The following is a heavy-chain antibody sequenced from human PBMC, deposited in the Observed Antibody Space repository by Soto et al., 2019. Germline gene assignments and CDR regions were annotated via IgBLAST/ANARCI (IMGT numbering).Heavy chain of an antibody. CDR2: INSNGGST. V-gene: IGHV3-64D*06. D-gene: IGHD5-18*01. CDR3: AGRGYSYGYYSLAY. J-gene: IGHJ4*02. Sequence: SLRLSCAASGFTFSSYAMHWVRQAPGKGLEYVSAINSNGGSTYYADSVKGRFTISRDNSKNTLYLQMSSLRAEDTAVYYCAGRGYSYGYYSLAYWGQGTLVTVS. CDR1: GFTFSSYA.